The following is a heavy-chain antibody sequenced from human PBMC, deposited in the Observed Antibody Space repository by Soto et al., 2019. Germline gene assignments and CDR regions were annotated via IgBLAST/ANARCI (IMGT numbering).Heavy chain of an antibody. V-gene: IGHV3-30-3*01. CDR1: GFTFSSYA. CDR3: AREFGDCTNGVCYSALDY. D-gene: IGHD2-8*01. CDR2: ISYDGSNK. Sequence: GGSLRLSCAASGFTFSSYAMHWVRQAPGKGLEWVAVISYDGSNKYYADSVKGRFTISRDNSKNTLYLQMNSLRAEDTAVYYCAREFGDCTNGVCYSALDYWGQGTLVTVSS. J-gene: IGHJ4*02.